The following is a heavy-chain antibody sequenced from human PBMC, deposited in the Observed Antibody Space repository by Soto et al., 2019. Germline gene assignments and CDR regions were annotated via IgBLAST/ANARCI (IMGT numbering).Heavy chain of an antibody. CDR1: GGSFSGYY. J-gene: IGHJ6*03. CDR2: IKYSGST. D-gene: IGHD3-10*01. Sequence: PSETLSLTCAVYGGSFSGYYWSWIRQPPGKGLEWIGDIKYSGSTNYNASLKSRVTISVDTSKNQFSLRLSSVTAADTAVYYCARHGDTLLGSGRDYYYMDVWGKGTTVTVSS. V-gene: IGHV4-34*01. CDR3: ARHGDTLLGSGRDYYYMDV.